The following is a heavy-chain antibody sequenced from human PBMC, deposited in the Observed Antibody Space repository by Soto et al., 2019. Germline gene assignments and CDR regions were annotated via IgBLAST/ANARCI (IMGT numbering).Heavy chain of an antibody. Sequence: QLQLQESGPGLVKPSETLSLTCTVSGGSISSSSYYWGWIRQPPGKGLAWIGSIYYSGSTYYNPSLKRRVTISVDTSKHQLSLKLSSVTAADTAVYYCARGGYSYGYFDYWGQGTLVTVSS. J-gene: IGHJ4*02. CDR2: IYYSGST. V-gene: IGHV4-39*01. CDR1: GGSISSSSYY. CDR3: ARGGYSYGYFDY. D-gene: IGHD5-18*01.